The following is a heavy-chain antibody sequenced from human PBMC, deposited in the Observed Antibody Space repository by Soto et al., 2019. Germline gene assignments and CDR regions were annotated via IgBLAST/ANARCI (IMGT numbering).Heavy chain of an antibody. Sequence: GGSLRLTCAASGVTFSSYGMHWVRQAPGKGLEWVAVISYDGSNKYYADSVKGRFTISRHNSKNTLYLQMNSLRAEDTAVYYCATTRVPAQWYYYYGMDVWGQGTTVTVSS. D-gene: IGHD2-2*01. CDR2: ISYDGSNK. V-gene: IGHV3-30*03. CDR3: ATTRVPAQWYYYYGMDV. CDR1: GVTFSSYG. J-gene: IGHJ6*02.